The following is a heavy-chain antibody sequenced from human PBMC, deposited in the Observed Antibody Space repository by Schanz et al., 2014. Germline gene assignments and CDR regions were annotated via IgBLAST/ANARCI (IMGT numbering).Heavy chain of an antibody. Sequence: EVQLVESGGGLVQPGGSLRLSCAVSGFTVSDHYMDWVRQAPGKGLEWLGRVRNRRNSDIIEYAASVEGRFTISRDESKNSVYLQMNSLRDEDTAVYYCARVLGKGYCSSTSCHSIRPYYYYGMDVWGQGTTVTVSS. CDR3: ARVLGKGYCSSTSCHSIRPYYYYGMDV. D-gene: IGHD2-2*01. V-gene: IGHV3-72*01. J-gene: IGHJ6*02. CDR2: VRNRRNSDII. CDR1: GFTVSDHY.